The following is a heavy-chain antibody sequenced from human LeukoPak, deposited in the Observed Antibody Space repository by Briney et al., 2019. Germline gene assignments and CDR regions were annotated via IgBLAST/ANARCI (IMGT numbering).Heavy chain of an antibody. CDR3: ARVRAGDYFDY. J-gene: IGHJ4*02. CDR1: GFTFSDYA. Sequence: GGSLRLSCAVSGFTFSDYALNWVRQAPGMGLEWVSYISGRSNSINYADSVKGRFTISRDNAKNSLYLQMNSLRAEDTAVYYCARVRAGDYFDYWGQGILVTVSS. V-gene: IGHV3-48*01. D-gene: IGHD3-10*01. CDR2: ISGRSNSI.